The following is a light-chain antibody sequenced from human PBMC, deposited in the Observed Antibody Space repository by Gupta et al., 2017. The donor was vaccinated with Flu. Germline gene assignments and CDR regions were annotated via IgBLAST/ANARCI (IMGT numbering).Light chain of an antibody. Sequence: PSTLSASVGDRVTITCRASQSIGDWLAWYHQKPGKAPEILIYKASNLETGVPSRFSGSGSGTDFTLTITRLQPDDFGTYFCQQYNSHPATFGQGTKVEIK. CDR1: QSIGDW. CDR3: QQYNSHPAT. CDR2: KAS. V-gene: IGKV1-5*03. J-gene: IGKJ1*01.